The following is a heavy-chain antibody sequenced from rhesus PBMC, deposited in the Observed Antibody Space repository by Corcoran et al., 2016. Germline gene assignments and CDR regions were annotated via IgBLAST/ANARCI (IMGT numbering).Heavy chain of an antibody. D-gene: IGHD3-22*01. CDR1: GYSIHRGYY. CDR2: IGGSSGST. Sequence: QVQLQESGPGLVKPSETLSLTCAVSGYSIHRGYYWGWIRQPPGKGLEWIGYIGGSSGSTYYNPSLKSRVTISKDTSKNQFSLKLSSVTAADTAVYYCARHIGGVISFDYWGQGVLVTVSS. CDR3: ARHIGGVISFDY. V-gene: IGHV4-99*01. J-gene: IGHJ4*01.